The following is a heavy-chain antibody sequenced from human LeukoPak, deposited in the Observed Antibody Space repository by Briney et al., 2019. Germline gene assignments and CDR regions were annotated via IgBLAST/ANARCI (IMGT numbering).Heavy chain of an antibody. V-gene: IGHV1-69*04. Sequence: ASVKVSCKASGGTFSSYAISWVRQAPGQGLEWMGRIIPILGIANYAQKFQGRVTITADKSTSTVYMELSSLRSEDTAVYYCAREGSGWYHYWGQGTLVTVSS. CDR2: IIPILGIA. D-gene: IGHD6-19*01. CDR1: GGTFSSYA. CDR3: AREGSGWYHY. J-gene: IGHJ4*02.